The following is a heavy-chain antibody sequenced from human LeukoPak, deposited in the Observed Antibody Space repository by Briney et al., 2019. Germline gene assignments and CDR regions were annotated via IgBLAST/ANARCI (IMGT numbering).Heavy chain of an antibody. J-gene: IGHJ5*02. Sequence: SETLSLTCTVSGGSISSGGYYWSWIRQPPGKGLEWIGYIYHSGSTYYNPSLKSRVTISVDRSKNQFSLKLSSVTAADTAVYYCARGVPGDRRGSWFDPWGQGTLVTVSS. CDR3: ARGVPGDRRGSWFDP. CDR2: IYHSGST. CDR1: GGSISSGGYY. V-gene: IGHV4-30-2*01. D-gene: IGHD7-27*01.